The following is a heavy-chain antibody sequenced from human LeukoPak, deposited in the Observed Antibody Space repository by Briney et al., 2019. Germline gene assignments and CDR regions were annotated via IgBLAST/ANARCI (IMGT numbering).Heavy chain of an antibody. V-gene: IGHV3-23*01. CDR1: GFTFSSYA. Sequence: GGSLRLSCAASGFTFSSYAVSWVRQAPGKGLEWVSAISGSGGSTYYADSVKGRFTISRDNSKNTLYLQMNSLRAEDTAVYYCAKVAVAGTKVAWFDPWGQGTLVTVSS. CDR3: AKVAVAGTKVAWFDP. CDR2: ISGSGGST. J-gene: IGHJ5*02. D-gene: IGHD6-19*01.